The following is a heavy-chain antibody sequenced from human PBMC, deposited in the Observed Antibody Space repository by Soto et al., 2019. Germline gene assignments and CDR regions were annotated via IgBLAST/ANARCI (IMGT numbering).Heavy chain of an antibody. J-gene: IGHJ4*02. Sequence: PSETLSLTCTVSGGSISSSSYYWGWIRQPPGKGLEWIGSIYYSGSTYYNPSLKSRVTISVDTSKNQFSLKLSSVTAADTAVYYCARHPHQLVGYFDYWGQGTLVTSPQ. CDR1: GGSISSSSYY. CDR3: ARHPHQLVGYFDY. V-gene: IGHV4-39*01. D-gene: IGHD6-6*01. CDR2: IYYSGST.